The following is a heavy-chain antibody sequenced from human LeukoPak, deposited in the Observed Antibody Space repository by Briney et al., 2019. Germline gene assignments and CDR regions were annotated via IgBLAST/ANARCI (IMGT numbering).Heavy chain of an antibody. CDR3: AKDGGYEYSENYNGMDV. CDR1: GFTFSSSG. J-gene: IGHJ6*02. Sequence: GRSLRLSCAASGFTFSSSGMHWVRQAPGKGLEWVALISYDGTSEYYADSLKGRFTISRDNPKNTLYLQMNSLRAADAAVYYCAKDGGYEYSENYNGMDVWGQGTTVTVSS. CDR2: ISYDGTSE. V-gene: IGHV3-30*18. D-gene: IGHD5-12*01.